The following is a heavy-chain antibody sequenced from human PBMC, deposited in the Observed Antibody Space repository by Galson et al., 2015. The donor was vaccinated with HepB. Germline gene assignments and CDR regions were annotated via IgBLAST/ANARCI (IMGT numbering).Heavy chain of an antibody. D-gene: IGHD6-13*01. CDR2: ISGSGGST. CDR3: AKELYSSSWYVNDY. Sequence: SLRLSCAASGFTLSSYAMSWVRQAPGKGLEWVSAISGSGGSTCYADSAKGRFTISRDNSKNTLYLQMKSLRAEDTAVSDCAKELYSSSWYVNDYWGQGTLVTVSS. V-gene: IGHV3-23*01. CDR1: GFTLSSYA. J-gene: IGHJ4*02.